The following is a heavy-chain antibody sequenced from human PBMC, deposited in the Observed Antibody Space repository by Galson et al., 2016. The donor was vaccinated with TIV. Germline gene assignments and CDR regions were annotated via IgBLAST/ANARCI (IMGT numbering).Heavy chain of an antibody. Sequence: VKVSCKASGVIFSSNAFNWVRQAPGHGLEWVGGISPLFGTTNYAQRFQGRVTFTTDASKTTAYMELTSLTSEDTAVYYCARSDKYYVERAGFDYWGQGTLVTVSS. D-gene: IGHD3-16*01. CDR2: ISPLFGTT. V-gene: IGHV1-69*05. CDR3: ARSDKYYVERAGFDY. CDR1: GVIFSSNA. J-gene: IGHJ4*02.